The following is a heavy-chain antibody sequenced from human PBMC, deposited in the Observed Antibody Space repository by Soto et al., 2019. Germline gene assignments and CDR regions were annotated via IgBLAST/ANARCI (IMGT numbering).Heavy chain of an antibody. D-gene: IGHD2-8*01. CDR3: ARGGHCTNGVCSALDY. Sequence: QVQLQESGPGLVKPSETLSLTCTVSGGSISTYYWNWIRQPPGKGLEWIGYIYYGGSANYNPSLKSRVPISVDTSKKQFSLKLGSVTAADTAVYYCARGGHCTNGVCSALDYWGQGTLVTVSS. J-gene: IGHJ4*02. CDR1: GGSISTYY. V-gene: IGHV4-59*08. CDR2: IYYGGSA.